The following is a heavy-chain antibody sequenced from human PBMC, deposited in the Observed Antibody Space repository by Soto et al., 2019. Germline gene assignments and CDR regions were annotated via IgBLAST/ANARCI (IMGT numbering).Heavy chain of an antibody. Sequence: GGPLRLSCAASGFTFSNAWMSWVRQAPGKGLEWVGRIKSKTDGGTTDYAPPVKARFTISRDDSKNTLYLQMNSLKTEDTAVYYCTTDSPPSIVATNGTIWGQGTMVTVSS. CDR3: TTDSPPSIVATNGTI. V-gene: IGHV3-15*01. CDR2: IKSKTDGGTT. J-gene: IGHJ3*02. D-gene: IGHD5-12*01. CDR1: GFTFSNAW.